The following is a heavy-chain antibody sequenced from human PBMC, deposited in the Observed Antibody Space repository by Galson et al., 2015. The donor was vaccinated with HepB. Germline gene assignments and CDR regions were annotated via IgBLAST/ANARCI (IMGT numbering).Heavy chain of an antibody. CDR3: ARTYYGAYQYFYYMDV. D-gene: IGHD4-17*01. J-gene: IGHJ6*03. CDR1: GDTFRTYA. CDR2: IIPIPAKT. Sequence: SCKASGDTFRTYALSWVRQAPGQGLEWIGNIIPIPAKTNYAQEFQGRVLITADRSTSTAYMEMRSLSFEDTAVYYCARTYYGAYQYFYYMDVWGQGTTVTDSS. V-gene: IGHV1-69*04.